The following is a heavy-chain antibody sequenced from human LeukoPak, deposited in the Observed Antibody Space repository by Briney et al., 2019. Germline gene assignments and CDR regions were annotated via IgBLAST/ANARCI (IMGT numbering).Heavy chain of an antibody. CDR3: ARGRGSSLGSLFDY. Sequence: GESLKISCKGSGYSFTSNWIAWVRQMPGKGLEWMGMIYPGDSDTRYNPSFQGQVTISADKSISTAYLQWSSLRASETAMYYCARGRGSSLGSLFDYWGQGTLVTVSS. D-gene: IGHD6-13*01. CDR1: GYSFTSNW. CDR2: IYPGDSDT. J-gene: IGHJ4*02. V-gene: IGHV5-51*01.